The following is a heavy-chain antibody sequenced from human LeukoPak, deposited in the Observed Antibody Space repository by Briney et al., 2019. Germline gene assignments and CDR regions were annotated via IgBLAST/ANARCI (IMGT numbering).Heavy chain of an antibody. Sequence: ASVKVSCKASGYTFTSYYMHWVRQAPGQGLEWMGWINPNSGGTNYAQKFQGRVTMTRDTSISTAYMELSRLRSDDTAVYYCALEEDSYGTGYYFDYWGQGTLVTVSS. J-gene: IGHJ4*02. CDR3: ALEEDSYGTGYYFDY. V-gene: IGHV1-2*02. D-gene: IGHD5-18*01. CDR2: INPNSGGT. CDR1: GYTFTSYY.